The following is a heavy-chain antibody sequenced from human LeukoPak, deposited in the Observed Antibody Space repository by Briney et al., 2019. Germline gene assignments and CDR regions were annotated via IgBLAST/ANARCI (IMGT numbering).Heavy chain of an antibody. D-gene: IGHD5-18*01. CDR1: GFTFSSYG. J-gene: IGHJ4*02. V-gene: IGHV3-30*02. CDR3: AKEKQLWPRIFDY. Sequence: SGGSLRLSCTASGFTFSSYGMHWVRQAPGKGLEWVAFIRYDGSNKYYADSVKGRFTISRDNSKNTLYLQMNSLRAEDTAVYYCAKEKQLWPRIFDYWGQGTLVTVSS. CDR2: IRYDGSNK.